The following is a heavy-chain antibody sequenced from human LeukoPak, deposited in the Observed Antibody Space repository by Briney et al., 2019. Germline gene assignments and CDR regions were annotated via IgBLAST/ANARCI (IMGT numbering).Heavy chain of an antibody. V-gene: IGHV1-18*01. CDR3: AQVYELRFLDELPKGYYFDS. D-gene: IGHD3-3*01. J-gene: IGHJ4*02. CDR1: DHTIKNYG. Sequence: GASVKVSCKTSDHTIKNYGFRWVRQAPGQGLEWVGWISTYRGHTEYAQNFQGRVTMTTDTSTTTAYMELRRLRSDDTAMYYCAQVYELRFLDELPKGYYFDSWGQGTLVTVSS. CDR2: ISTYRGHT.